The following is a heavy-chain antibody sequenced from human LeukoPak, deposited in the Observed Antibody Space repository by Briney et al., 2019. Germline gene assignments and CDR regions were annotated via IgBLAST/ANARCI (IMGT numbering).Heavy chain of an antibody. J-gene: IGHJ5*02. V-gene: IGHV3-74*01. Sequence: GGSLRFSFAASGFTFSDYWMIWVRQAPGKGLVWVASIKSDGSDTRYAGSVKGRFTISRDNAEKTLHLQMNSLSAEDTAVYYCARGRAMAVAGVWVGRWFDPWGQGTLVTVSS. D-gene: IGHD6-19*01. CDR3: ARGRAMAVAGVWVGRWFDP. CDR1: GFTFSDYW. CDR2: IKSDGSDT.